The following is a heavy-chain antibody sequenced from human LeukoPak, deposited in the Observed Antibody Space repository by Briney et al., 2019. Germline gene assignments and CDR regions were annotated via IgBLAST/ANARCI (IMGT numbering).Heavy chain of an antibody. CDR3: VTDTSMGGLFDY. CDR2: ISSSSNTI. Sequence: WESLRLSCAASGFTFSSYSMNWVRQAPGKGLEWVSYISSSSNTIYYADSVKGRFTISRDNAKNSLYLQMNSLRDEDTALYYCVTDTSMGGLFDYWGQGTLVTVSS. D-gene: IGHD5-18*01. CDR1: GFTFSSYS. V-gene: IGHV3-48*02. J-gene: IGHJ4*02.